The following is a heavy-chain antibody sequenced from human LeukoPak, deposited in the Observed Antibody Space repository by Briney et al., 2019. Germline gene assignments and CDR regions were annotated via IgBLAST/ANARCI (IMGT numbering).Heavy chain of an antibody. J-gene: IGHJ4*02. CDR2: IYSGGST. CDR3: ARLGPYSFDY. V-gene: IGHV3-53*01. Sequence: GGSLRLSCAASGFTVSSNYMSWVRQAPGKGLEWGSVIYSGGSTYYADSVKGRFTISRDNSKNTLFLQMDSLRAEDTAVYYCARLGPYSFDYWGQGTLVTVSS. D-gene: IGHD3-16*01. CDR1: GFTVSSNY.